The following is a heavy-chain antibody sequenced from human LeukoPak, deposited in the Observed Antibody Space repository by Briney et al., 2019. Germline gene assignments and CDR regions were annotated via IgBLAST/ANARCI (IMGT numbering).Heavy chain of an antibody. J-gene: IGHJ5*02. Sequence: ASVKLSCKASGYTFTSYAMNWVRQAPGQGLEWMGWINTNTGNPTYAQGFTGRFVFSLDTSVSTAYLQISRLKAEDTAVYYCARGPRIAAAGTPPAYNWFDPWGQGTLVTVSS. CDR2: INTNTGNP. D-gene: IGHD6-13*01. CDR3: ARGPRIAAAGTPPAYNWFDP. CDR1: GYTFTSYA. V-gene: IGHV7-4-1*02.